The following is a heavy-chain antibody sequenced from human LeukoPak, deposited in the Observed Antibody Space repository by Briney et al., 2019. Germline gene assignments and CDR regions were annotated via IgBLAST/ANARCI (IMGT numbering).Heavy chain of an antibody. CDR3: AKQSAGSAAWYSLHYDF. CDR1: GFTLSSYA. V-gene: IGHV3-23*01. CDR2: VDGGGGGT. Sequence: GGSLRLSCAASGFTLSSYAMTWVRQAPGRGLEWVSSVDGGGGGTYYADSVKGRFTISRDNSKDTLYLQMNGLRAEDTAIYFCAKQSAGSAAWYSLHYDFWGQGTLVTVSS. D-gene: IGHD6-13*01. J-gene: IGHJ4*02.